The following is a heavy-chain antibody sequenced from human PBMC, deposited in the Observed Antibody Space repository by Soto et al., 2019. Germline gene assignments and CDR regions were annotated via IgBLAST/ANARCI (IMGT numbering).Heavy chain of an antibody. V-gene: IGHV3-23*01. Sequence: GGSLRLSCAASGFTFSNYAMSWVRQAPGKGLEWVSTISVGGVTTYYADSVAGRFTISRGNSNNLVYLQMNSLRAEDTAIYYCAKGNIAYYYDYWGQGTLVTVSS. CDR2: ISVGGVTT. J-gene: IGHJ4*02. CDR3: AKGNIAYYYDY. CDR1: GFTFSNYA. D-gene: IGHD3-16*01.